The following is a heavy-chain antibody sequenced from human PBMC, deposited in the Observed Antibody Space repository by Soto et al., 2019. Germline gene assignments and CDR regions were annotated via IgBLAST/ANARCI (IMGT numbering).Heavy chain of an antibody. D-gene: IGHD2-15*01. V-gene: IGHV3-23*01. CDR3: AKVPVVVVAATHFFDY. CDR2: ISGSGGST. Sequence: GGSLRLSCAASGFTFSSYAMSWVRQAPGKGLEWVSAISGSGGSTYYADSVKGRFTISRDNSKNTLYLQMNSLRAEDTAVYYCAKVPVVVVAATHFFDYWGQGTLVTVSS. J-gene: IGHJ4*02. CDR1: GFTFSSYA.